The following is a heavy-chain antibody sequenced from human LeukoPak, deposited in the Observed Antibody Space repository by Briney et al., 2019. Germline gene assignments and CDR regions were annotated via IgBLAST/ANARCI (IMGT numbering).Heavy chain of an antibody. CDR3: ARGRTTGEFDY. V-gene: IGHV1-69*05. CDR2: INPIFHTP. D-gene: IGHD4-11*01. CDR1: GGTFSSHA. J-gene: IGHJ4*02. Sequence: SVKVSCKASGGTFSSHAISWVRQAPGQGLEWMGGINPIFHTPTYAKKFQGRLTITKDESMSTDFMDLRSLISDDTAVYCARGRTTGEFDYWGQGTLVTVSS.